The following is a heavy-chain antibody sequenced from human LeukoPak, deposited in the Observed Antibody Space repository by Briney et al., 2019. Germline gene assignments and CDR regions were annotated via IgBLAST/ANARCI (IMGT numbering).Heavy chain of an antibody. CDR1: GGSFSGYH. CDR2: INHSGST. D-gene: IGHD5-12*01. J-gene: IGHJ4*02. Sequence: NPSETLSLTCAVYGGSFSGYHWSWIRQPPGKGLEWMGEINHSGSTNYNPSLKSRVTISVDTSKNQFSLKLSSVTAADTAVYYCARHLNSGYDSQYYFDYWGQGTLVTVSS. V-gene: IGHV4-34*01. CDR3: ARHLNSGYDSQYYFDY.